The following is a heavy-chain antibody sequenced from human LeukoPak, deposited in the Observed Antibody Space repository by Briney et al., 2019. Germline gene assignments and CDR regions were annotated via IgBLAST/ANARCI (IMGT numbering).Heavy chain of an antibody. J-gene: IGHJ6*03. CDR3: ARDRGNQRGYYYYYMDV. CDR1: GFTFSSYG. CDR2: ISYDGSNK. Sequence: GGSLRLSCAASGFTFSSYGMHWVRQAPGKGLEWVAVISYDGSNKYYADSVKGRFTISRDNAKNSLYLQMNSLRAEDTAVYYCARDRGNQRGYYYYYMDVWGKGTTVTVSS. V-gene: IGHV3-30*03. D-gene: IGHD1-14*01.